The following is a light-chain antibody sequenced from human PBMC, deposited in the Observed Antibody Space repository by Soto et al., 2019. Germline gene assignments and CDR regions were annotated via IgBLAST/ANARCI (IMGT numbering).Light chain of an antibody. J-gene: IGKJ2*03. V-gene: IGKV1-39*01. CDR3: QQTYSIFNS. CDR1: QNIRTY. CDR2: TAS. Sequence: DIQVTQSPSSLSASVGDRVTITCRASQNIRTYLNWYQQRPGKPPKLLIQTASTLQSGVPSRFSGSGSGTGFTLTISSLQPEDFATYYCQQTYSIFNSFGQGTKVDIK.